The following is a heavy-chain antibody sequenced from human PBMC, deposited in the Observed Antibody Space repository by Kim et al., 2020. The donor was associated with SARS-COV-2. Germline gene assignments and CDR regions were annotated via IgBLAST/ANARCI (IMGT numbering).Heavy chain of an antibody. CDR3: ARHTLLRYFDWFDAFDI. CDR2: IYPGDSDT. V-gene: IGHV5-51*01. J-gene: IGHJ3*02. Sequence: GESLKISCKGSGYSFTSYWIGWVRQMPGKGLEWMGIIYPGDSDTRYSPSFQGQVTISADKSISTAYLQWSSLKASDTAMYYCARHTLLRYFDWFDAFDIWGQGTMVTVSS. D-gene: IGHD3-9*01. CDR1: GYSFTSYW.